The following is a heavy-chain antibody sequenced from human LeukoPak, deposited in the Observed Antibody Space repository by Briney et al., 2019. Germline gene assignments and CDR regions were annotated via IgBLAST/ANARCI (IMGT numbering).Heavy chain of an antibody. V-gene: IGHV3-21*01. J-gene: IGHJ4*02. CDR2: ISSSSSNM. Sequence: PGGSPRLSCAASGFTFSSYSMNWVRQAPGKGLEWVSSISSSSSNMCYADSVKGRFTISRDNAKNSLSLQMNSLRVEDTAVYYCARERGYSYGYSDYWGQGTLVTVSS. D-gene: IGHD5-18*01. CDR3: ARERGYSYGYSDY. CDR1: GFTFSSYS.